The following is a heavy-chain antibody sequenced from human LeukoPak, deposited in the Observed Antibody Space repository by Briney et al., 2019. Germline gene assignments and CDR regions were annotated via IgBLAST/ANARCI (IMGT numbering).Heavy chain of an antibody. D-gene: IGHD3-3*01. V-gene: IGHV4-34*01. CDR3: AGRERITIFGVVTEDY. CDR2: INHSGST. Sequence: SETLSLTCAVYGGSSSGYYWSWIRQPPGKGLEWIGEINHSGSTNYNPSLKSRVTISVDTSKNQFSLKLSSVTAAGTAVYYCAGRERITIFGVVTEDYWGQGTLVTVSS. CDR1: GGSSSGYY. J-gene: IGHJ4*02.